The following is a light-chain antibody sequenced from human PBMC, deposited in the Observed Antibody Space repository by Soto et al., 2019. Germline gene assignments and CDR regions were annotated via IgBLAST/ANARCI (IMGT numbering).Light chain of an antibody. CDR2: DIV. CDR3: HPRDGWPAT. V-gene: IGKV3-11*01. Sequence: TVLTQSPATLSLSPGERATLSCRASQSVGIKLAWYQQKPGQSPRLLIYDIVNRATGIPASFSGSGAGTDLHLPITSLEPDDFIVYNCHPRDGWPATFGPGTKVEI. J-gene: IGKJ1*01. CDR1: QSVGIK.